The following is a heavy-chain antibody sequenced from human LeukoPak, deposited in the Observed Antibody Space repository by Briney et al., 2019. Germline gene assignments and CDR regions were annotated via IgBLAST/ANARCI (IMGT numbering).Heavy chain of an antibody. Sequence: GGSLRLSCAASGFTFSSYEMNWVRQAPGKGLEWVADIKQDGSEQYYADSVRGRFTISRDNDKNSVYLQMNSLRVEDTAVYFCARDSTGWQADSFDIWGQGTMVTVSS. J-gene: IGHJ3*02. CDR3: ARDSTGWQADSFDI. D-gene: IGHD2-8*02. CDR1: GFTFSSYE. V-gene: IGHV3-7*01. CDR2: IKQDGSEQ.